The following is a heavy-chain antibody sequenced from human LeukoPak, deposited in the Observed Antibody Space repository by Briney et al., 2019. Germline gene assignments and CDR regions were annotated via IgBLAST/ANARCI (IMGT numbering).Heavy chain of an antibody. CDR2: MNPKTGNT. Sequence: ASVKVSCTASGYTFSSYDINWVRQAAGQGLEWMGWMNPKTGNTGYAQKFQGRLSFTRNTSINTAYMELSSLRSEDTAVYYCAGGPRVFGVVLSSHWFFDVWGRGTLVTVSS. V-gene: IGHV1-8*01. D-gene: IGHD3-3*01. CDR1: GYTFSSYD. CDR3: AGGPRVFGVVLSSHWFFDV. J-gene: IGHJ2*01.